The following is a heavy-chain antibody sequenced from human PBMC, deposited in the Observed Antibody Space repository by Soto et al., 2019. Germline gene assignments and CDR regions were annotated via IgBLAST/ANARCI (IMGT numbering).Heavy chain of an antibody. CDR1: GFTFSSYG. CDR2: IWYDGSNK. Sequence: QVQLVESGGGVVQPGRSLRLSCAASGFTFSSYGMHWVRQAPGKGLEWVAVIWYDGSNKYYADSVKGRFTISRDNSKKKLYLQMNSLRAEGTAVYYGAGDQSRGMDVWGQGTAVTVSS. J-gene: IGHJ6*02. V-gene: IGHV3-33*01. CDR3: AGDQSRGMDV.